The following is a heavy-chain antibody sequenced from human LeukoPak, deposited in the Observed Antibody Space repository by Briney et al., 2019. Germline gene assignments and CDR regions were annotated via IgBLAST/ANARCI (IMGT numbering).Heavy chain of an antibody. CDR2: IKTETDGGTT. CDR3: TTEPRYSNGLFDY. D-gene: IGHD5-18*01. J-gene: IGHJ4*02. V-gene: IGHV3-15*01. Sequence: GGALRLSCLTSGFTFTNAWMTWVRQTPGKGLEWVGLIKTETDGGTTDYAAPVKGRFTISRDDSKNTVYLQMNSLKIEDTAVYYCTTEPRYSNGLFDYWGQGTLVTVSS. CDR1: GFTFTNAW.